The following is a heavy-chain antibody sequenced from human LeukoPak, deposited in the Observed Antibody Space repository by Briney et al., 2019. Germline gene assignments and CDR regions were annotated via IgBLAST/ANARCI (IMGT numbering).Heavy chain of an antibody. CDR1: VGSFSGYY. CDR2: INHSGST. CDR3: ARHIYDSSGYSINWFDP. Sequence: SETLSLTCAVYVGSFSGYYWSWIRQPPGKGLEWIGEINHSGSTNYNPSLKSRVNISVDTSKNQFSLKLSYVTAADTAVYYCARHIYDSSGYSINWFDPWGQGTLVTVSS. J-gene: IGHJ5*02. D-gene: IGHD3-22*01. V-gene: IGHV4-34*01.